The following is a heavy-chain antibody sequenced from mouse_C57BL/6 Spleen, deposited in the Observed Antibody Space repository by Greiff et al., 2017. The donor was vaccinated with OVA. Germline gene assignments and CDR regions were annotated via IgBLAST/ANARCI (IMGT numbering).Heavy chain of an antibody. D-gene: IGHD1-1*01. J-gene: IGHJ1*03. V-gene: IGHV2-6-1*01. CDR3: ARHYYGSSYGGYFDV. Sequence: VKLVESGPGLVAPSQSLSITCTVSGFSLTSYGVHWVRQPPGKGLEWLVVIWSDGSTTYNSALKSRLSISKDNAKSQVFLKMNSLQTDDTAMYXCARHYYGSSYGGYFDVWGTGTTVTVSS. CDR2: IWSDGST. CDR1: GFSLTSYG.